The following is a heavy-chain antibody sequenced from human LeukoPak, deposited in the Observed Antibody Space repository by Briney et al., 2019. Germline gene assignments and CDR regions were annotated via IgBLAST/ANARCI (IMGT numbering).Heavy chain of an antibody. D-gene: IGHD3-10*01. CDR1: GFTFSNYN. V-gene: IGHV3-21*01. CDR2: ISTSSSYI. J-gene: IGHJ4*02. Sequence: GGSLRLSCAASGFTFSNYNMNWVRQAPGKGLEWVSFISTSSSYIYYADSVKGRFTISRHNAKNSLYLQMNSLRAEDTAVYYCARDNYGSGSYSWSKRLDYWGQGTLVTVSS. CDR3: ARDNYGSGSYSWSKRLDY.